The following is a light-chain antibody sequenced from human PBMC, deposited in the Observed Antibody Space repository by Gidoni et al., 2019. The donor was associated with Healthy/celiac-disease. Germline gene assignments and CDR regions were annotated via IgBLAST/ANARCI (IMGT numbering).Light chain of an antibody. V-gene: IGKV1-8*01. Sequence: AIRMTQSPSSLSASTGDRVTITCRASQGISSYLAWYQQKPGKAPKLLIYAASTLQRGVPSRFSGSGSGTDFTLTISCLQSEDFATYYCQQYYSYPPTFGGGTKVEFK. CDR3: QQYYSYPPT. CDR1: QGISSY. CDR2: AAS. J-gene: IGKJ4*01.